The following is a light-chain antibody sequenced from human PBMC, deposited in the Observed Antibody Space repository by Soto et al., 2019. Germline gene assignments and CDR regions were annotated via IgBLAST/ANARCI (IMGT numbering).Light chain of an antibody. CDR1: SSDVGGYNY. CDR2: DVS. V-gene: IGLV2-14*01. CDR3: SSSTRRSSSTYV. Sequence: QSALTQPASVSGSPGQSITISCTGTSSDVGGYNYVSWYQQHPGKAPKLMIYDVSNRPSGVSNRFSGSKSGNTASLTISGLQAEDEADYYCSSSTRRSSSTYVFGTGTKVPVL. J-gene: IGLJ1*01.